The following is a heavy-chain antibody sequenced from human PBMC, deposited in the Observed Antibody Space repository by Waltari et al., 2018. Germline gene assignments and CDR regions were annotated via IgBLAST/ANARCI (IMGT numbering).Heavy chain of an antibody. D-gene: IGHD5-18*01. J-gene: IGHJ4*02. CDR2: IKQDGSAK. CDR3: ATSLDAAAND. CDR1: GFTFSNYW. V-gene: IGHV3-7*01. Sequence: EVQLVESGGGVVQPGGSLRLSCAASGFTFSNYWLSWVRQAPGKGREWSANIKQDGSAKHYADSVKGRFTISRDNAENSLYLQMNILRVEDTAVYYCATSLDAAANDWCQGTLVTVSS.